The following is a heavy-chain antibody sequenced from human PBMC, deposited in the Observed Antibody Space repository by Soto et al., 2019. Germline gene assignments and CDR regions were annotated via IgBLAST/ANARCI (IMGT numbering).Heavy chain of an antibody. CDR1: GYTFTSYY. J-gene: IGHJ6*02. V-gene: IGHV1-46*01. Sequence: ASVKVSCKASGYTFTSYYMRWVRQAPGQGLEWMGIINPSGGSTSYAQKFQGRVTMTRDTSTSTVYMELSSLRSEDTAVYYCARESYDFWSGYLIYYYYYGMDVWGQGTTVTVSS. CDR2: INPSGGST. CDR3: ARESYDFWSGYLIYYYYYGMDV. D-gene: IGHD3-3*01.